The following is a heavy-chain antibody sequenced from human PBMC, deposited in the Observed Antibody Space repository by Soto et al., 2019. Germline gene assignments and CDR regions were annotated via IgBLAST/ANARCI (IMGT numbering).Heavy chain of an antibody. CDR3: ARVVGALGHWFDP. CDR2: ISAYNYNT. CDR1: GYTFTSCG. Sequence: QVQLVQSGAEVKKPGASVKVSCKASGYTFTSCGLSWVRQAPGQGLEWMGRISAYNYNTDYAQKLQGRVTMTTDTATSTAYMELRRLRSDDTAVYYCARVVGALGHWFDPWVQGTLGTVSS. V-gene: IGHV1-18*01. J-gene: IGHJ5*02. D-gene: IGHD1-26*01.